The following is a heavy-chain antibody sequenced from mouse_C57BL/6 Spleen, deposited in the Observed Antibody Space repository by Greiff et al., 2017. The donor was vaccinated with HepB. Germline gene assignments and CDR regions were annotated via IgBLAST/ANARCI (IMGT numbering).Heavy chain of an antibody. Sequence: EVKLQESGGGLVKPGGSLKLSCAASGFTFSDYGMHWVRQAPEKGLEWVAYISSGSSTIYYADTVKGRFTISRDNAKNTLFLQMTSLRSEDTAMYYGAREITTVVEGYFDVWGTGTTVTVSS. CDR2: ISSGSSTI. D-gene: IGHD1-1*01. CDR1: GFTFSDYG. CDR3: AREITTVVEGYFDV. J-gene: IGHJ1*03. V-gene: IGHV5-17*01.